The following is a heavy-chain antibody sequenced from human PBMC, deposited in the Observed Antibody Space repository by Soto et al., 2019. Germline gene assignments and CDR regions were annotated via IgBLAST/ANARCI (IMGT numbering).Heavy chain of an antibody. J-gene: IGHJ4*02. CDR1: GGSITSHHYY. CDR3: GTGPSTPGLEN. D-gene: IGHD2-2*01. CDR2: IYSGGNT. Sequence: PSETLSLTCTVSGGSITSHHYYWGWIRQPPGKGLEWIGSIYSGGNTYYNPSLRSRLTIFVDTAKNLISLKLSSVTAADSAIYYGGTGPSTPGLENGGLGTRSPSPQ. V-gene: IGHV4-39*01.